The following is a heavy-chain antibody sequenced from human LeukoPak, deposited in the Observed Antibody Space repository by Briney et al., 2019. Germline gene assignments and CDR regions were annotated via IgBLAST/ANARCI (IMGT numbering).Heavy chain of an antibody. J-gene: IGHJ4*02. CDR1: GGTFSNYA. Sequence: ASVKVPCKASGGTFSNYAISWVRQAPGQGLEWMGWMNPNSGNTGYAQKFQGRVTITRNTSISTAYMELSSLRSEDTAVYYCAREGHSSGWCFDYWGQGTLVTVSS. CDR3: AREGHSSGWCFDY. D-gene: IGHD6-19*01. V-gene: IGHV1-8*03. CDR2: MNPNSGNT.